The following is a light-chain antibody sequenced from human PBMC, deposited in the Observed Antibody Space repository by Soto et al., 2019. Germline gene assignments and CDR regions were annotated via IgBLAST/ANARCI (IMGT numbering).Light chain of an antibody. CDR2: GAS. Sequence: ASQSIGTYLSWYQQKPGKAPKXXIYGASNLQSGVPSRFSGSGYETGFNLTISSLQPEDFATYYCQQSYSAPRTFGQGTKVDIK. CDR3: QQSYSAPRT. CDR1: QSIGTY. V-gene: IGKV1-39*01. J-gene: IGKJ2*01.